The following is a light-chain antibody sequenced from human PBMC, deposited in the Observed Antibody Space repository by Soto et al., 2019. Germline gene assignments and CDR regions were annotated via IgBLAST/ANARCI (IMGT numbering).Light chain of an antibody. J-gene: IGKJ1*01. CDR2: GAS. V-gene: IGKV3-15*01. Sequence: EIVMTQSPATLSVSPGERATLSCRASQSVSSNLAWYQQKPGQAPRLLIYGASTRATDIPARFSGSGSGTEFTLTISSLQSEDFAVYYCQQYNSWPLTFGQGTKVEIK. CDR1: QSVSSN. CDR3: QQYNSWPLT.